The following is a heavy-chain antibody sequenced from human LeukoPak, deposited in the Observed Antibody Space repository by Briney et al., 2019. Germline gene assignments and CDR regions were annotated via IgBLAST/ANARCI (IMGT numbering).Heavy chain of an antibody. J-gene: IGHJ6*03. CDR3: ARDHSRSTRYYYYYYYMDV. Sequence: GGSLRLSCAASGLTFSSYGMHWVRQAPGKGLEWVAVIWYDGSNKYYADSVKGRFTISRDNSKNTLYLQMNSLRAEDTAVYYCARDHSRSTRYYYYYYYMDVWGKGTTVTVSS. V-gene: IGHV3-33*01. CDR2: IWYDGSNK. D-gene: IGHD3-10*01. CDR1: GLTFSSYG.